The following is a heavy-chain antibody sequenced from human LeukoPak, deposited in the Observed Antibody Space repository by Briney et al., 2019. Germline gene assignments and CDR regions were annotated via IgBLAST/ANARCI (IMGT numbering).Heavy chain of an antibody. J-gene: IGHJ6*03. CDR3: ARVPFYGDYYYYYMDV. CDR1: GYSISSGYY. Sequence: SETLSLTCAVSGYSISSGYYWGWIRQPPGKGLEWIGSINHSGSTNYNPSLKSRVTISVDTSKNQFSLKLSSVTAADTAVYYCARVPFYGDYYYYYMDVWGKGTTVTVSS. V-gene: IGHV4-38-2*01. D-gene: IGHD4-17*01. CDR2: INHSGST.